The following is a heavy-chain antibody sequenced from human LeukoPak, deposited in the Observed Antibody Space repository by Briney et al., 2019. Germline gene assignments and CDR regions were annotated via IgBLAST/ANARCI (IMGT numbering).Heavy chain of an antibody. CDR3: ARVIAAADYYFDY. V-gene: IGHV3-21*01. D-gene: IGHD6-13*01. CDR2: ISSSSSYI. J-gene: IGHJ4*02. Sequence: GGSLRLSCAASGFTFSSYWMNWVRQAPGKGLEWVSSISSSSSYIYYADSMKGRFTISRDNAKNSLYLQMNSLRAEDTAVYYCARVIAAADYYFDYWGQGTLVTVSS. CDR1: GFTFSSYW.